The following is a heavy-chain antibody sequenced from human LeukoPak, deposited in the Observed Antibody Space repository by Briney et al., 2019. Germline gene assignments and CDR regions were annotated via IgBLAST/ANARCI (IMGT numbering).Heavy chain of an antibody. CDR2: VNWNGGST. CDR3: AREISARPDYYDSSGYEYYGMDV. D-gene: IGHD3-22*01. J-gene: IGHJ6*02. CDR1: GFTFDDSG. Sequence: PGGTLRLSCTASGFTFDDSGMSWVRQAPGKGLEWVSSVNWNGGSTGYADSVKGRFTISRDNAKNSLYLQMNSLRVEDTALYHCAREISARPDYYDSSGYEYYGMDVWSQGTTVTVSS. V-gene: IGHV3-20*01.